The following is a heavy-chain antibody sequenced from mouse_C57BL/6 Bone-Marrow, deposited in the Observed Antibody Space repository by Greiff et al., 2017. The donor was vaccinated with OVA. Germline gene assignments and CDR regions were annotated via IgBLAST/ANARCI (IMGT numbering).Heavy chain of an antibody. J-gene: IGHJ2*01. CDR2: ISSGGSYT. CDR3: ARRGYYGSSYGSDY. D-gene: IGHD1-1*01. V-gene: IGHV5-6*02. CDR1: GFTFSSYG. Sequence: EVKVVESGGDLVKPGGSLKLSCAASGFTFSSYGMSWVRQTPDKRLEWVATISSGGSYTYYPDSVKGRFTISRDNAKNTLYLQMSSLKSEDTAMYYCARRGYYGSSYGSDYWGQGTTLTVSS.